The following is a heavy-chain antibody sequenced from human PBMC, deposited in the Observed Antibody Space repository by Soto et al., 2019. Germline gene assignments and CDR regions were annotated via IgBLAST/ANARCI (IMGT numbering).Heavy chain of an antibody. D-gene: IGHD2-15*01. CDR3: ARLGFSSGARCRPDP. V-gene: IGHV4-59*08. Sequence: QMLLQESGPGLVKPSETLSLTCTVPGDSITSNYWSWIRQSPGKGLEWMGYVHNSGSSYYNPSLGSRVTRSLDTAKNQVSLRLSSVTAADTAIYYCARLGFSSGARCRPDPWGQGTRVTVSS. CDR2: VHNSGSS. CDR1: GDSITSNY. J-gene: IGHJ5*02.